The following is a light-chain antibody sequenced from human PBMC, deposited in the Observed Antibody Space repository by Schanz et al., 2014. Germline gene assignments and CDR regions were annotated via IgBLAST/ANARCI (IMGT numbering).Light chain of an antibody. CDR2: GSS. V-gene: IGKV3D-15*01. CDR3: QQYDNWPPWT. J-gene: IGKJ1*01. Sequence: VLTQSPGTLSVSPGETATLSCRASQSVSETYVAWYQQKPGQAPRLLIYGSSNRATGIPARFSGSGSGTEFTLTISSLQSEDFAVYYCQQYDNWPPWTFGQGTKVEIK. CDR1: QSVSETY.